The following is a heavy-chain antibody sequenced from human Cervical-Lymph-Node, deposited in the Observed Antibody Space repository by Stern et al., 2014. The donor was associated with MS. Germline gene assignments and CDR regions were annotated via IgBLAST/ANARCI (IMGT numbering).Heavy chain of an antibody. V-gene: IGHV4-31*03. Sequence: QEQLQESGPGLVKPSQTLSLTCTVSGGSISSGGTYLTWISQNPGKGLEWIRHIYYHGSTYYNQSLKSRVMISVDKATSQLSLKMNSVTAADTAVYYCARGSGDWAHSWFDPWGQGTLVTVSS. CDR1: GGSISSGGTY. CDR2: IYYHGST. J-gene: IGHJ5*02. CDR3: ARGSGDWAHSWFDP. D-gene: IGHD2-21*02.